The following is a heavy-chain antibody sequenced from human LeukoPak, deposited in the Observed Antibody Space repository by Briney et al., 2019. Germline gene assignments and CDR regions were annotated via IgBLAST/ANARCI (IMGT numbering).Heavy chain of an antibody. CDR1: GGSISSSSYY. Sequence: SETLSLTCTVSGGSISSSSYYWGWIRQPPGKGLECIGSIYYSGSTYYNPSLKSRVTISVDTSKNQFSLKLSSVTAADTAVYYCARLVASITWADYWGQGTLVTVSS. J-gene: IGHJ4*02. V-gene: IGHV4-39*07. D-gene: IGHD5-24*01. CDR2: IYYSGST. CDR3: ARLVASITWADY.